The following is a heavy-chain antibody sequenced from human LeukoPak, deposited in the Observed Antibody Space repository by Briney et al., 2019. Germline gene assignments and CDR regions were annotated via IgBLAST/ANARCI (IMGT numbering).Heavy chain of an antibody. V-gene: IGHV1-24*01. CDR2: FDPEDGET. CDR3: ATDYYYDSSGSYYTVDY. J-gene: IGHJ4*02. D-gene: IGHD3-22*01. Sequence: ASVKVSCKVSGYTLTELSMHWVRQAPGKGLEWMGGFDPEDGETFYAQKFQGRVTMTEDTSTDTAYMELSSLRSEDTAVYYCATDYYYDSSGSYYTVDYWGQGALVTVSS. CDR1: GYTLTELS.